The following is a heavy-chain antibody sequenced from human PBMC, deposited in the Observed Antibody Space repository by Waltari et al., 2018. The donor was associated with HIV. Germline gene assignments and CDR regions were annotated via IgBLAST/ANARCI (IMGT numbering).Heavy chain of an antibody. CDR2: IYPGDSDT. V-gene: IGHV5-51*03. Sequence: EVQLVQSAAEVKKPWESLQISCTASDYSFTTYWLGWVRQMPGKGLEWMGIIYPGDSDTRYSPSFQGQVTISADKSIRTAYLQWSSLKASDTAMYYCAKGMYANQDYCGHWGQGTLVTVSS. CDR1: DYSFTTYW. J-gene: IGHJ4*02. CDR3: AKGMYANQDYCGH. D-gene: IGHD2-8*01.